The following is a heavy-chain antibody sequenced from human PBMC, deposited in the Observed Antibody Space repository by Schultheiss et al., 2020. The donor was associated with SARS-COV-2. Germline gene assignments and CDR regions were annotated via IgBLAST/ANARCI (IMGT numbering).Heavy chain of an antibody. V-gene: IGHV4-61*08. Sequence: SETLSLTCTVSGGSISSGGYYWSWIRQHPGKGLEWIGYIYYSGSTNYNPSLKSRVTISVDTSKNQFSLKLSSVTAADTAVYYCARLQYSGNWFDPWGQGTLVTVSS. CDR1: GGSISSGGYY. J-gene: IGHJ5*02. CDR2: IYYSGST. CDR3: ARLQYSGNWFDP. D-gene: IGHD6-6*01.